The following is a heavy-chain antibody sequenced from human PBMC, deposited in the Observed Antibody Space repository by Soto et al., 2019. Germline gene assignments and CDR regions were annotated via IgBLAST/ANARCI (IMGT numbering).Heavy chain of an antibody. Sequence: EVQLVESGGGLIKPGGSLRLSCEGSGFIFSDYEMNWVRQVPGKGLEWISYISISGTIIHYADSVKGRFTISRDNAKNSLYRQMARLRVETTAMCYCAGTSLFHWFYPCGQGAMATVS. D-gene: IGHD1-1*01. CDR1: GFIFSDYE. V-gene: IGHV3-48*03. CDR3: AGTSLFHWFYP. J-gene: IGHJ5*02. CDR2: ISISGTII.